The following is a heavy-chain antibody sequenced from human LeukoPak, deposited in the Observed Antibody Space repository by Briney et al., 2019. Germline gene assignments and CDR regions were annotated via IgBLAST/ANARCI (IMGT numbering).Heavy chain of an antibody. CDR1: GGSVSDYY. J-gene: IGHJ4*02. D-gene: IGHD5-12*01. CDR2: IYHTGST. Sequence: SETLSLTCTISGGSVSDYYWSWIRQSPGKGLEWIGYIYHTGSTSYSPSLKSRVTISADTSQNQFSLKLSSVTAADTAVYYCARGLYSGYDSHGYSYGLYFDYWGRGTLVTVSS. V-gene: IGHV4-59*02. CDR3: ARGLYSGYDSHGYSYGLYFDY.